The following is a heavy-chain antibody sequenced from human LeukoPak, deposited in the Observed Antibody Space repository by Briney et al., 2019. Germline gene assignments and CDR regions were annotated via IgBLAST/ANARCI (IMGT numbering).Heavy chain of an antibody. Sequence: GGSLRLSCAASGFTFSSYSMNWVRQAPGKGLEWVSSISSSSSYIYYADSVKGRFTISRDNAKNSLYLQMNSLRAEDTAVYHCARDLRFGTPPPAYWGQGTLVTVSS. D-gene: IGHD3-10*01. CDR3: ARDLRFGTPPPAY. J-gene: IGHJ4*02. CDR1: GFTFSSYS. CDR2: ISSSSSYI. V-gene: IGHV3-21*01.